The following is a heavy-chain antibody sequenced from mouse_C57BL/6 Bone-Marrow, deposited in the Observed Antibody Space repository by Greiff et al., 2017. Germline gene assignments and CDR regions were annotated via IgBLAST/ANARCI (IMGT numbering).Heavy chain of an antibody. J-gene: IGHJ2*01. D-gene: IGHD1-1*01. V-gene: IGHV1-52*01. CDR3: VITTVVEDY. CDR1: GYTFTSYW. CDR2: IDPSDSET. Sequence: QVHVKQSGAELVRPGSSVKLSCKASGYTFTSYWMHWVKQRPIQGLEWIGNIDPSDSETHYNQKFKDKATLTVDKSSSTAYMQLSSLTSEDSAVYYCVITTVVEDYWGQGTTLTVSS.